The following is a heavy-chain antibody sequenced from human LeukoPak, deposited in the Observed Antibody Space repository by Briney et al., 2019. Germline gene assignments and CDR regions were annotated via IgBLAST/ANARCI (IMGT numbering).Heavy chain of an antibody. V-gene: IGHV7-4-1*02. CDR2: INTNAGNP. CDR3: ARAWRRQLVLTEWFDP. Sequence: ASVKVPCKASGYTFTSYAMNWVRQAPGQGLGWMGWINTNAGNPTYAQGFTGRFVFSLDTSVSTAYLQISSLKAEDTAVYYCARAWRRQLVLTEWFDPWGQGTLVTVSS. J-gene: IGHJ5*02. CDR1: GYTFTSYA. D-gene: IGHD6-6*01.